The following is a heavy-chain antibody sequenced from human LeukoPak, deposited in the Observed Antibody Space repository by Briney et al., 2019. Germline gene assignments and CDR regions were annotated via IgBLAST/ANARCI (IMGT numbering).Heavy chain of an antibody. CDR2: ISYTGTT. J-gene: IGHJ4*02. V-gene: IGHV4-39*07. Sequence: SETLSLTCTVSGGSISSTNYLWGWIRQPPGKGLEWIGSISYTGTTYYNPSLKSRVTISVDTSKDQLSLKVSSVTAADTAVYYCARGRYYFDYWGQGTLVTVSS. CDR1: GGSISSTNYL. CDR3: ARGRYYFDY.